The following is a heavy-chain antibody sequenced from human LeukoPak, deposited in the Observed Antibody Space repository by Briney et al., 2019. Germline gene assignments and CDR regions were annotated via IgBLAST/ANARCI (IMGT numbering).Heavy chain of an antibody. V-gene: IGHV3-23*01. J-gene: IGHJ5*02. CDR3: ARTYSSSSYNWFDP. CDR1: GFTFNIYA. Sequence: GGSLRLSCTASGFTFNIYAMSWVRQAPGEGLEWVSTISGTGVGTYYADSVKGRFTISRDNSKSTLDLQMNSLGADDTAIYHCARTYSSSSYNWFDPWGQGTLVTVSS. CDR2: ISGTGVGT. D-gene: IGHD6-6*01.